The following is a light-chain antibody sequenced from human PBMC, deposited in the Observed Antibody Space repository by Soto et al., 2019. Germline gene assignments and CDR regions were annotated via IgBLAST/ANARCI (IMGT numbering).Light chain of an antibody. V-gene: IGLV2-14*01. CDR2: DVS. CDR1: SSDVGGYNY. CDR3: QSYDSSLSGSV. Sequence: QSALTQPASVSGSPGQSITISCTGTSSDVGGYNYVSWYQQHPGKAPKLMIYDVSNRPSGVSNRFSGSKSGTSASLAITGLQAEDEADYYWQSYDSSLSGSVFGGGTKLTVL. J-gene: IGLJ2*01.